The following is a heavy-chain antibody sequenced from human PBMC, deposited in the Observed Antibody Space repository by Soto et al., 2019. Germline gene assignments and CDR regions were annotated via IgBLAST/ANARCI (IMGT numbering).Heavy chain of an antibody. D-gene: IGHD3-3*01. Sequence: LEVSCKASGYTFTSYDINWVRQATGQGLEWMGWMNPNSGNTGYAQKFQGRVTMTRNTSISTAYMELSSLRSEDTAVYYCARGLFLLYYYYYMDVWGKGTTVTVSS. J-gene: IGHJ6*03. CDR3: ARGLFLLYYYYYMDV. CDR1: GYTFTSYD. CDR2: MNPNSGNT. V-gene: IGHV1-8*01.